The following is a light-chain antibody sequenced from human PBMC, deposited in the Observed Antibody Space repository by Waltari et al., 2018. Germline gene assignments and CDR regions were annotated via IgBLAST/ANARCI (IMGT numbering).Light chain of an antibody. CDR2: EDP. Sequence: SYVLTQPSSVSVAPGPTATITFGGTNIRGKFLPWYQQRSGQAPVLVVYEDPDRTSGIPDRFSGSHSGSTATLTISGVEVGDEADYYCQVWDSSSDRVLFGGGTQLTVL. V-gene: IGLV3-21*02. J-gene: IGLJ2*01. CDR1: NIRGKF. CDR3: QVWDSSSDRVL.